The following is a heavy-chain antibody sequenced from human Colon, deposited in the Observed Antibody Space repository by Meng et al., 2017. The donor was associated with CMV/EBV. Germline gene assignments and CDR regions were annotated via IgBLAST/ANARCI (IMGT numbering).Heavy chain of an antibody. V-gene: IGHV3-53*01. J-gene: IGHJ4*02. CDR3: VTGTTGYFDL. Sequence: GESLKFSCSASGFPIVSHYMAWVRQAPGKGLQWVSLIYAVGTPYHADSVKGRFTISRDNDRNIIDLQMSSLTADDTAIYYCVTGTTGYFDLWGQGTLVTVSS. CDR2: IYAVGTP. CDR1: GFPIVSHY. D-gene: IGHD1-7*01.